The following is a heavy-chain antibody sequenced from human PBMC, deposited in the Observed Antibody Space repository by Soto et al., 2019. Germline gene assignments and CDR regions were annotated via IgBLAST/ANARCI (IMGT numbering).Heavy chain of an antibody. V-gene: IGHV3-33*01. CDR2: IWYDGSNK. CDR3: ARGSYYDSSGYYELRPFDY. J-gene: IGHJ4*02. CDR1: GFTFSSYG. Sequence: GGSLRLSCTASGFTFSSYGMHWVRQAPGKGLEWVAVIWYDGSNKYYADSVKGRFTISRDNSKNTLYLQMNSLRAEDTAVYYCARGSYYDSSGYYELRPFDYWGQGTLVTVSS. D-gene: IGHD3-22*01.